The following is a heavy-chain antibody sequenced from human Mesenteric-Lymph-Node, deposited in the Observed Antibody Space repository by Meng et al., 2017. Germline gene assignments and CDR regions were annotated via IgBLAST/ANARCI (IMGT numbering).Heavy chain of an antibody. CDR3: ARRKGYCSSTSCYGGPLNWFDP. V-gene: IGHV1-18*01. CDR1: GYTFTSYG. J-gene: IGHJ5*02. D-gene: IGHD2-2*01. Sequence: ASVKVSCKASGYTFTSYGISWVRQAPGQGLEWMGWISAYNGNTNYAQKLQGRVTMTTDTSTSTAYMELRSLRSDDTAVYYCARRKGYCSSTSCYGGPLNWFDPWGQGTLVTVSS. CDR2: ISAYNGNT.